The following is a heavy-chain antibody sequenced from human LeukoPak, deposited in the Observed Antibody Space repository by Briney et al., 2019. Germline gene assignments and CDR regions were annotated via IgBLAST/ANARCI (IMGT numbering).Heavy chain of an antibody. Sequence: PSETLSLTCAVSGHPINSAYYWVWIRQPPGKGLEWIGSLYHPDSTYHNPSLESRVTMSVDTSRNQFSLKLSFVTAADTAVYYCARQFDSYFYYYLDVWGTGTTVTVSS. CDR2: LYHPDST. J-gene: IGHJ6*03. D-gene: IGHD3-10*01. V-gene: IGHV4-38-2*01. CDR3: ARQFDSYFYYYLDV. CDR1: GHPINSAYY.